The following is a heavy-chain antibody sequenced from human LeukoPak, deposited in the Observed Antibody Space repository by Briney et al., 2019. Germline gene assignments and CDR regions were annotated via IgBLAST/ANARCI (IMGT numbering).Heavy chain of an antibody. CDR2: ISSSSSYI. V-gene: IGHV3-21*01. Sequence: GGSLRLSCAASGFTFSSYSMNWVRQAPGKGLEWVSSISSSSSYIYYADSVKGRFTISRDNAKNSLYLQMNSLRAEDTAVYYCAREAQGLLWFGDAGFVNYWGQGTLVTVSS. CDR3: AREAQGLLWFGDAGFVNY. CDR1: GFTFSSYS. D-gene: IGHD3-10*01. J-gene: IGHJ4*02.